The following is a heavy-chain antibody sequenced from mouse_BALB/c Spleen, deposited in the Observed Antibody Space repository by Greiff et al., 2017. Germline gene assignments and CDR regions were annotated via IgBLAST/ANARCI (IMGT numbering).Heavy chain of an antibody. D-gene: IGHD1-1*01. Sequence: QVQLQQSGAELVRPGTSVKVSCKASGYAFTNYLIEWVKQRPGQGLEWIGVINPGSGGTNYNEKFKGKATLTADKSSSTAYMQLSSLTSDDSAVYFCARDKDYYGSSYVNWYFDVWGAGTTVTVSS. CDR1: GYAFTNYL. CDR3: ARDKDYYGSSYVNWYFDV. V-gene: IGHV1-54*01. CDR2: INPGSGGT. J-gene: IGHJ1*01.